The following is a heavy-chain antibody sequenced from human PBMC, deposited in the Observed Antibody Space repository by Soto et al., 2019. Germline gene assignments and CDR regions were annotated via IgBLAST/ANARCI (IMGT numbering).Heavy chain of an antibody. J-gene: IGHJ5*02. Sequence: VQLVQSGAEVKKPGSSVKVSCKASGGTFSSYAISWVRQAPGQGLEWMGGIIPIFGTANYAQKFQGRVTITADESTCTAYMELSSLRSEDTAVYYCARIVLLWFGELYNWFDPWCQGTLVTVSS. CDR2: IIPIFGTA. V-gene: IGHV1-69*01. CDR3: ARIVLLWFGELYNWFDP. CDR1: GGTFSSYA. D-gene: IGHD3-10*01.